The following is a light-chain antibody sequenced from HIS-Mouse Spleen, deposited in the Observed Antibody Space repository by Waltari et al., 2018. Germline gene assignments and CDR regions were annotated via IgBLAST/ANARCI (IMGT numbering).Light chain of an antibody. CDR3: AAWDDSLSGPV. Sequence: QSVLTQPPSASGTPGQRVTISCSGSRSNIGRNYVYWYQQPPGTAPKLLIYRNNQRPSGVPDRFSGSKSGTAASLAISGLRSEDEADYYCAAWDDSLSGPVFGGGTKLTVL. J-gene: IGLJ3*02. CDR2: RNN. CDR1: RSNIGRNY. V-gene: IGLV1-47*01.